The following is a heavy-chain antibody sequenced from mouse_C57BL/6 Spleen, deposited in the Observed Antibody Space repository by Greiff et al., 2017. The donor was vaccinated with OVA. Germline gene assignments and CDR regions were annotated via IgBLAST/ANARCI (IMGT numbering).Heavy chain of an antibody. J-gene: IGHJ2*01. Sequence: VQLVESGPELVKPGASVKISCKASGYAFSSSWMNWVKQRPGKGLEWIGRIYPGDGDTNYNGKFKGKATLTADKSSSTAYMQLSSLTSEDSAVYFCARTDYYYGSSGGPFDYWGQGTTLTVSS. D-gene: IGHD1-1*01. CDR3: ARTDYYYGSSGGPFDY. CDR2: IYPGDGDT. CDR1: GYAFSSSW. V-gene: IGHV1-82*01.